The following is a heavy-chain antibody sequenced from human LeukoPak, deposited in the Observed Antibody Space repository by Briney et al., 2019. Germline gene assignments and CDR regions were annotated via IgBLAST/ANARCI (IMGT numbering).Heavy chain of an antibody. CDR1: GFTFSSYS. J-gene: IGHJ4*02. D-gene: IGHD3-22*01. CDR3: ARDPYSGYYDSSGYYYDV. Sequence: GGSLRLSCAASGFTFSSYSMNWVRQAPGKGLEWVSSISSSSSYIYYADSVKGRFTISRDNAKNSLYLQMNSLRAEDTAVYYCARDPYSGYYDSSGYYYDVWGQGTLVTVSS. V-gene: IGHV3-21*01. CDR2: ISSSSSYI.